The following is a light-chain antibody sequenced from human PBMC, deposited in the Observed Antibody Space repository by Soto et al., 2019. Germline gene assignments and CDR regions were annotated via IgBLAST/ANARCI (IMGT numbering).Light chain of an antibody. CDR3: QQYGSSVT. J-gene: IGKJ1*01. CDR2: DAS. V-gene: IGKV3-20*01. Sequence: EIVMTQSPATLSVSPGEGATLSSRPSQSVDKDLAWYRQKPGQAPSLLVYDASTRATGIPDRFSGSGSGTDFTLTISRLEPEDFAVYYCQQYGSSVTFGQGTKVDIK. CDR1: QSVDKD.